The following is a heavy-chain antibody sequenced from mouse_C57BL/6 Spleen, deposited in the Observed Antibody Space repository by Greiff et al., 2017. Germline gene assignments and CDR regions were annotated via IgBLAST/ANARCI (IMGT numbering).Heavy chain of an antibody. Sequence: QVQLQQPGAELVKPGASVKLSCKASGYTFTSYWMQWVKQRPGQGLEWVGEIDPSDSYTNYNQKFKGKATLTVDTSSSTAYRQLSSLTSEDSAVYYCQRTTVVATNSFDYWGQGTTLTVSS. CDR2: IDPSDSYT. J-gene: IGHJ2*01. CDR3: QRTTVVATNSFDY. CDR1: GYTFTSYW. V-gene: IGHV1-50*01. D-gene: IGHD1-1*01.